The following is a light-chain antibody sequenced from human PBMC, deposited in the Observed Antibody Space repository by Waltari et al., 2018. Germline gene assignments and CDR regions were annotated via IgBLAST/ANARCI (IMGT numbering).Light chain of an antibody. V-gene: IGLV2-8*01. J-gene: IGLJ2*01. CDR2: EVA. CDR1: SRDVGGIDY. Sequence: QSALTQPPSASGSPGQSVTISCTGTSRDVGGIDYVSWYQLHPGKAPKLLTYEVAKRPSGVPDRFSGSKSANTASLTVSDLQPEDEADYYCSSYGGSNNVLFGGGTKLTVL. CDR3: SSYGGSNNVL.